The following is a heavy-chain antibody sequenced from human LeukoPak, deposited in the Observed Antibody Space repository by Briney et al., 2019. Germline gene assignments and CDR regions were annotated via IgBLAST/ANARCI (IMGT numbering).Heavy chain of an antibody. J-gene: IGHJ4*02. Sequence: ASVKVSCKASGYTFTGYYMHWVRQAPGQGLEWMGWISPYNGDTNYAQNLQGRATMTKDTSTSTVYMELRSLRSDDTAIYYCARDRGYDYVWGTYHYDFDYWGQGTLVTVSS. V-gene: IGHV1-18*04. CDR1: GYTFTGYY. CDR2: ISPYNGDT. CDR3: ARDRGYDYVWGTYHYDFDY. D-gene: IGHD3-16*02.